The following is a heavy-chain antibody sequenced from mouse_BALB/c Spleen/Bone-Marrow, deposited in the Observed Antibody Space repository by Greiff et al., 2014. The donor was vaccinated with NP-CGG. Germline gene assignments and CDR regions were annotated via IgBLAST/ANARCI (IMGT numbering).Heavy chain of an antibody. CDR1: GFTFSSFG. Sequence: EVTLMESGGGLVQPGGSRKLSCAASGFTFSSFGMHWVRQAPEKGLEWVAYISSGSSTIYYADTMKGRFTISRDNPKNTLFLQMTSLRSEDTAKYYCTRSGTLGAMDYWGQGTSVTVSS. J-gene: IGHJ4*01. CDR3: TRSGTLGAMDY. CDR2: ISSGSSTI. D-gene: IGHD3-3*01. V-gene: IGHV5-17*02.